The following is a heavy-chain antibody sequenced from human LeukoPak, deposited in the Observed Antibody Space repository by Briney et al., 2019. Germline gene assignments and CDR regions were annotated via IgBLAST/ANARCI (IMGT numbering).Heavy chain of an antibody. CDR1: GGSISSYY. Sequence: PSGTLSLTCTVSGGSISSYYWSWIRQPPGEGLEWIGYIYYSGSTNYNPSLKSRVTISVDTSKNQFSLKLSSVTAADTAVYYCARGGSYYGSGSYPDYWGQGTLVAVSS. V-gene: IGHV4-59*01. CDR3: ARGGSYYGSGSYPDY. J-gene: IGHJ4*02. CDR2: IYYSGST. D-gene: IGHD3-10*01.